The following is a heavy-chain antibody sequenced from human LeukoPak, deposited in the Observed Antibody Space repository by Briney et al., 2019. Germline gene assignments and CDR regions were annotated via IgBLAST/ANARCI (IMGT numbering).Heavy chain of an antibody. J-gene: IGHJ4*02. CDR3: ARLSSSWYPYFDY. CDR1: GYTFTGYY. CDR2: INPNSGGT. V-gene: IGHV1-2*02. Sequence: ASVKVSCKASGYTFTGYYMHWVRQAPGQGLEWMGWINPNSGGTNYAQKFQGRVTMTRDTSISTAYMELSRLRPDDTAVYYCARLSSSWYPYFDYWGQGTLVTVSS. D-gene: IGHD6-13*01.